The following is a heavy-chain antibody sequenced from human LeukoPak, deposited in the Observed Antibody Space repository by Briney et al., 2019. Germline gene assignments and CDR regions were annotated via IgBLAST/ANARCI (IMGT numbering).Heavy chain of an antibody. CDR1: GGSISSSSYY. J-gene: IGHJ4*02. CDR2: IYYSGST. D-gene: IGHD2-15*01. V-gene: IGHV4-39*01. CDR3: ARHATIATLHDYVDY. Sequence: SETLSLTCTVSGGSISSSSYYWGWIRQPPGKGLEWIASIYYSGSTSYNPSLKSRVTISVGTFKNQFSLKLSSVTAADTAVYHCARHATIATLHDYVDYWGQGTLVTVSS.